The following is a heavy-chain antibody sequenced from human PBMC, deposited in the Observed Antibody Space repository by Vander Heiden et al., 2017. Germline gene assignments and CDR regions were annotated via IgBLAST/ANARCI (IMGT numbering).Heavy chain of an antibody. Sequence: SRSGVAKPSQALTPTAGAGGRSSRGGGWIRQPPGKGLEWIGYIYHRGSTYYTPSLKSRVTISVDRSKNQFSLKLSSVTAADTAVYYCARATAGYSSSWFAVGAFDIWGQGTMVTVSS. J-gene: IGHJ3*02. V-gene: IGHV4-30-2*01. CDR1: GGRSSRGG. CDR2: IYHRGST. D-gene: IGHD6-13*01. CDR3: ARATAGYSSSWFAVGAFDI.